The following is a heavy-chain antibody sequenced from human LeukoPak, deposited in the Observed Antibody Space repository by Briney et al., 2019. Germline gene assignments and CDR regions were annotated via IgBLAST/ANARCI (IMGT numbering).Heavy chain of an antibody. CDR2: IYTSGST. Sequence: SETLSLTCTVSGGSISSYYWSWIRQPAGKGLEWIGRIYTSGSTNYNPSLKSRVTMSVDTSKNQFSLKLSSVTAADTAVYYCARDNFELLWFGELPEYYYYMDVWGKGTTVTISS. CDR1: GGSISSYY. V-gene: IGHV4-4*07. J-gene: IGHJ6*03. CDR3: ARDNFELLWFGELPEYYYYMDV. D-gene: IGHD3-10*01.